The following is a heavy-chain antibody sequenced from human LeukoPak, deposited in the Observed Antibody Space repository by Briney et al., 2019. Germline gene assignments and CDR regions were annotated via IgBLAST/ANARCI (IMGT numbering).Heavy chain of an antibody. V-gene: IGHV3-21*01. CDR1: GFTFSSYS. CDR3: ARDSGAGGSYYHCIMDV. J-gene: IGHJ6*03. CDR2: ISSSSSYI. D-gene: IGHD3-22*01. Sequence: PGGSLRLSCAASGFTFSSYSLSWVRQAPGKGLEWVSSISSSSSYIYYADSVKGRFTLSRDNAKNSLFLQMNSLRAEDTAVYYCARDSGAGGSYYHCIMDVWGKGTTVTVTS.